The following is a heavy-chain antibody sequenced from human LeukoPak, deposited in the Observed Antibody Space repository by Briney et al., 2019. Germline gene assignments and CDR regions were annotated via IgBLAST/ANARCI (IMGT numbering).Heavy chain of an antibody. CDR1: GGSISSYY. J-gene: IGHJ4*02. D-gene: IGHD3-22*01. V-gene: IGHV4-4*07. CDR2: IYTSGST. Sequence: SETLSLTCTVSGGSISSYYWSWIRQPAGKGLEWIGRIYTSGSTTYNPSLKSRVTMSVDTSKNQFSLKLSSVTAADTAVYYCARSGPYYDISGYYYYWGQGTLVTVSS. CDR3: ARSGPYYDISGYYYY.